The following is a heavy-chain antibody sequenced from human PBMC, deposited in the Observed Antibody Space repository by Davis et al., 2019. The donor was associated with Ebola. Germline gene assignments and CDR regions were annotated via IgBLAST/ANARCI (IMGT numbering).Heavy chain of an antibody. CDR1: GFPFRCLW. D-gene: IGHD6-19*01. J-gene: IGHJ4*02. CDR2: INDEGIEK. Sequence: GESLKTPCAASGFPFRCLWLSRVRQAPGKGQEPVAIINDEGIEKYYGDSVDGRFTTTRDNAKNSLYLQMNNLRAEDTAVYYCARGLSGWAEGACWGQGSLVIVS. V-gene: IGHV3-7*01. CDR3: ARGLSGWAEGAC.